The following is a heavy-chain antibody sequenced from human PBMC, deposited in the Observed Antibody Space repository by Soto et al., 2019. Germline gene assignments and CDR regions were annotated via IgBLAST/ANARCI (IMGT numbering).Heavy chain of an antibody. Sequence: QLQLQESGPGLVKPSETLSLTCTVSGGSISSSSYYWGWIRQPPGKGLEWIGSIYYSGSTYYNPSLKSRVTISVDTSKNQFSLKLSSVTAADTAVYYCASSLGYCSGGSCYPTYYFDYWGQGTLVTVSS. V-gene: IGHV4-39*01. J-gene: IGHJ4*02. CDR1: GGSISSSSYY. CDR2: IYYSGST. CDR3: ASSLGYCSGGSCYPTYYFDY. D-gene: IGHD2-15*01.